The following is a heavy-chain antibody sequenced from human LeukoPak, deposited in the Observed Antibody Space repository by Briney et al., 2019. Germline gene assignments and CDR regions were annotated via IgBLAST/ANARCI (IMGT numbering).Heavy chain of an antibody. CDR2: INHSGST. V-gene: IGHV4-34*01. D-gene: IGHD3-10*01. Sequence: SETLSLTCAVYGGSFSGYYWSWIRQPPGKGLEWIGEINHSGSTNYNPSLKSRVTISVDTSKNQFSLRLNSVTTADTAVYYCARDDYRGVTNFDPWGQGTLVTVSS. CDR1: GGSFSGYY. J-gene: IGHJ5*02. CDR3: ARDDYRGVTNFDP.